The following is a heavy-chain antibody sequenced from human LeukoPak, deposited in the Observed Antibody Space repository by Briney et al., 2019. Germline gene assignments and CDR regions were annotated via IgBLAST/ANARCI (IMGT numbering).Heavy chain of an antibody. CDR3: ASDLGTVVSVGAFDI. D-gene: IGHD4-23*01. V-gene: IGHV4-34*01. Sequence: PSETLSLTCAVYGGSFSGYYWSWIRQPPGKGLEWIGEINHSGSTNYNPSLKSRVTISVDTSKNQFSLKLSSVTAADTAVYYCASDLGTVVSVGAFDIWGQGTMVTVSS. CDR1: GGSFSGYY. CDR2: INHSGST. J-gene: IGHJ3*02.